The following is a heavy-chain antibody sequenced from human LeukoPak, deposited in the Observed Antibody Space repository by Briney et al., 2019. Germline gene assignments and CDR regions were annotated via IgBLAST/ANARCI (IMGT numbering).Heavy chain of an antibody. CDR3: AREGYSSGWYDY. CDR2: IYSGGST. J-gene: IGHJ4*02. Sequence: GGSLRLSCAASGFTVSSNYMSWVRQAPGKGLEWVSVIYSGGSTYYADSVKGRFTISRDNSKNTLYLQIKSLRAEDTAVYYCAREGYSSGWYDYWGQGTLVTVSS. V-gene: IGHV3-66*01. D-gene: IGHD6-19*01. CDR1: GFTVSSNY.